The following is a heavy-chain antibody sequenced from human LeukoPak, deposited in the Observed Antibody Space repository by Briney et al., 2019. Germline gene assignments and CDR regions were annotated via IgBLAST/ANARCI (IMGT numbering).Heavy chain of an antibody. V-gene: IGHV3-11*06. J-gene: IGHJ3*02. CDR3: ARDKSGYDAFDI. D-gene: IGHD5-12*01. CDR2: INSSSSYT. Sequence: GGSLRLSCAASGFTFSDYYMSWIRQAPGKGLEWVSYINSSSSYTNYADSVKGRFTISRDNAKNSLYLQMNSLRAEDTAVYYCARDKSGYDAFDIWGQGTMVTVSS. CDR1: GFTFSDYY.